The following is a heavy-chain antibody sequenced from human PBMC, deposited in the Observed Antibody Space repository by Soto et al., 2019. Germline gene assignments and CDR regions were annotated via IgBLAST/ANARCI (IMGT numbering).Heavy chain of an antibody. CDR2: ISSSSSYI. J-gene: IGHJ5*02. CDR1: GFSLSDYW. Sequence: GVSLRVSCAVAGFSLSDYWMSWVRQAPGEGLEWVSSISSSSSYIYYADSVKGRFTISRDNAKNSLYLQMNSLRAEDTAVYYCAYGSSNWFDPWGQGTLVTSPQ. D-gene: IGHD3-10*01. V-gene: IGHV3-21*01. CDR3: AYGSSNWFDP.